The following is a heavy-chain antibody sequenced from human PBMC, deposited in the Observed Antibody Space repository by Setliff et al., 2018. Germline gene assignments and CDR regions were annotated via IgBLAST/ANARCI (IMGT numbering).Heavy chain of an antibody. CDR2: INHGGST. CDR3: VRSSPRGSTAGYWYFDL. J-gene: IGHJ2*01. D-gene: IGHD6-13*01. V-gene: IGHV4-34*01. CDR1: GGPFSGYT. Sequence: SETLSLTCAVYGGPFSGYTWNWIRQPPGKGLEWIGAINHGGSTTYSPSLKTRVTISVDTSQSQLSLRLASVIAADTAVYYCVRSSPRGSTAGYWYFDLWGRGTLVTVS.